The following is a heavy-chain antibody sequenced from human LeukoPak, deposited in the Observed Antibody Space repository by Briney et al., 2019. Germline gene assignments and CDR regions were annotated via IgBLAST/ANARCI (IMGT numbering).Heavy chain of an antibody. Sequence: GGSLRLSCAASGFTFSDSAMHWVRQASGKGLEWVGRIRNKANNYAIAYAASVKGRFTISRDDSKNTAYLQMNSLKTEDTAVYYCTTATTVVTDFDYWGQGTPVTVSS. V-gene: IGHV3-73*01. CDR1: GFTFSDSA. CDR2: IRNKANNYAI. J-gene: IGHJ4*02. D-gene: IGHD4-23*01. CDR3: TTATTVVTDFDY.